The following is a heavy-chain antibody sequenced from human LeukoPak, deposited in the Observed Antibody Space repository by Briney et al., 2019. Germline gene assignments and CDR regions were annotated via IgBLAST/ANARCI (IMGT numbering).Heavy chain of an antibody. Sequence: GRSLILSCAASGFTFSNNGMHWVRQAPGKGLEWVAVIWYDGSNKYYADSVKGRFTISRDNSKNTLYLQMNSLRAEDTAVYYCARELPPVVKFYFDYWGQGTLVTVSS. D-gene: IGHD3-22*01. CDR1: GFTFSNNG. CDR2: IWYDGSNK. CDR3: ARELPPVVKFYFDY. V-gene: IGHV3-33*01. J-gene: IGHJ4*02.